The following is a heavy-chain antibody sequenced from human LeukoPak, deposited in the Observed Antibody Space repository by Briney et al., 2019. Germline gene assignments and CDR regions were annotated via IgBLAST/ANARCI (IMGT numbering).Heavy chain of an antibody. J-gene: IGHJ4*02. V-gene: IGHV3-33*01. CDR3: ATDMVRGVIVSDY. D-gene: IGHD3-10*01. Sequence: PGRSLRLSCAASGFTFTSYGMHWVRQAPGKGLEWVAFIWYDGSNKYYADSVKGRFTISRDNSKNTLYLQMNSLRAEDTAVYYCATDMVRGVIVSDYWGQGTLVTVSS. CDR2: IWYDGSNK. CDR1: GFTFTSYG.